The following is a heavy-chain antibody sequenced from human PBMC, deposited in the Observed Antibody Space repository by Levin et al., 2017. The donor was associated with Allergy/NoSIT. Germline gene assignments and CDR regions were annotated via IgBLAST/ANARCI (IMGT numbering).Heavy chain of an antibody. CDR1: GYTFTSYG. D-gene: IGHD6-13*01. CDR2: ISAYNGNT. CDR3: ARDLGAADGGEFGVWLGYSSSWYGGGYYYGMDV. Sequence: ASVKVSCKASGYTFTSYGISWVRQAPGQGLEWMGWISAYNGNTNYAQKLQGRVTMTTDTSTSTAYMELRSLRSDDTAVYYCARDLGAADGGEFGVWLGYSSSWYGGGYYYGMDVWGQGTTVTVSS. J-gene: IGHJ6*02. V-gene: IGHV1-18*01.